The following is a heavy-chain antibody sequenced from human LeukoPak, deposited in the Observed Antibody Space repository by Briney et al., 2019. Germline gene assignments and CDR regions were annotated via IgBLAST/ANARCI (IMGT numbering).Heavy chain of an antibody. Sequence: GGSLRLSCAASGVTFSSYSMNWVRQAPGKGLEWVSSISSSSSYIYYADSVKGRFTISRDNAKNSLYLQMNSLRAEDTAVYYCARDSLGYCSGGSCYSEYYFDYWGQGTLVTVSS. D-gene: IGHD2-15*01. CDR2: ISSSSSYI. CDR3: ARDSLGYCSGGSCYSEYYFDY. J-gene: IGHJ4*02. CDR1: GVTFSSYS. V-gene: IGHV3-21*01.